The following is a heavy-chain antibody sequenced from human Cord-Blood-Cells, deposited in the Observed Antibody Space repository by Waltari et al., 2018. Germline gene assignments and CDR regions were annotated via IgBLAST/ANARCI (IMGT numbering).Heavy chain of an antibody. Sequence: QVQLVQSGAAVKKPGASVKISCKGSGYTLTEFSMHWVRQAPGKGLEWMGGFDPEDGETIYAQKFQGRVTMTEDTSTDTAYMELSSLRSEDTAVYYCATRANWGYWYFDLWGRGTLVTVSS. CDR2: FDPEDGET. CDR1: GYTLTEFS. CDR3: ATRANWGYWYFDL. V-gene: IGHV1-24*01. J-gene: IGHJ2*01. D-gene: IGHD7-27*01.